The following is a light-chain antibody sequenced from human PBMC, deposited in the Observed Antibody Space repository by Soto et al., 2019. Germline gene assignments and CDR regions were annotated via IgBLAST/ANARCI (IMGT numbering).Light chain of an antibody. V-gene: IGLV2-14*03. CDR3: SSYTNGRTLGL. J-gene: IGLJ1*01. CDR2: DVS. CDR1: SSAVAGNNF. Sequence: QSVLTQPASVSGSPGQSITISCAGTSSAVAGNNFVSWYQHHPGKAPKLIIFDVSNRPSGVSARFSGSKSDNSASLTIAGLQADDEAYYYCSSYTNGRTLGLFGTGTKLTVL.